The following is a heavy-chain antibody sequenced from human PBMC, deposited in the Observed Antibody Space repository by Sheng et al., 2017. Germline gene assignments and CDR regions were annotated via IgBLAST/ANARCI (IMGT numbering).Heavy chain of an antibody. D-gene: IGHD6-13*01. CDR1: GFTFSTCS. J-gene: IGHJ4*02. V-gene: IGHV3-23*04. CDR3: SKEGGLPAPATGDY. CDR2: ISASGAKK. Sequence: EVQLVESGGGLVQPGGSLRLSCIASGFTFSTCSMSWVRQSPGKGLEWVSAISASGAKKFYADSVRGRFTISRDNSKNTLFLQINSLRAEDTAVYYCSKEGGLPAPATGDYWGQGTLVTV.